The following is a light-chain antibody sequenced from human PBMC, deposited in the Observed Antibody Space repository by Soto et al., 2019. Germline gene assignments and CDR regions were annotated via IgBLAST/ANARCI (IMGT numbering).Light chain of an antibody. V-gene: IGKV3-11*01. Sequence: EVVLTQSPVPLSLSPGERATLSCRASQSFRGLLAWYQRKPGQAPRLLIYLAYNRATGIPPRFSGSGSGTDFTLTISSLEPEDSAVYYCQQRHMWPITFGQGTRLEIK. J-gene: IGKJ5*01. CDR1: QSFRGL. CDR2: LAY. CDR3: QQRHMWPIT.